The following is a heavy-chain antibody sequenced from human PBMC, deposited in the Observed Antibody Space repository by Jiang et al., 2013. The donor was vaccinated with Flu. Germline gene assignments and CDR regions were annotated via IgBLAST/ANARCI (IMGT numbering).Heavy chain of an antibody. CDR1: GYTLTTYA. Sequence: SGSELKKPGASVKVSCKASGYTLTTYAMNWVRQAPGQGLEWMGWINTNTGNPKYAQGFTGRFVFSLDTSVSTAYLQIGGLQAEDTAVYYCARGGRVGSTGWYDYFEYWGQGTLVYRLL. J-gene: IGHJ4*02. V-gene: IGHV7-4-1*01. CDR2: INTNTGNP. D-gene: IGHD6-19*01. CDR3: ARGGRVGSTGWYDYFEY.